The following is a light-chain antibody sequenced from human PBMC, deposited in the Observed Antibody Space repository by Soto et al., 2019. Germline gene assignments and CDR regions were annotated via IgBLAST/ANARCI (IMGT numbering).Light chain of an antibody. V-gene: IGLV2-8*01. CDR1: SSDVGGYNY. J-gene: IGLJ2*01. CDR2: EVS. Sequence: QSVLTRPPSASGSPGQSVTISCTGTSSDVGGYNYVSWYQQHPGKAPKLMIYEVSKRPSGVPDRFSGSKSGNTASLTVSGLQADDEADYYCSSSRVFGGGTKLTVL. CDR3: SSSRV.